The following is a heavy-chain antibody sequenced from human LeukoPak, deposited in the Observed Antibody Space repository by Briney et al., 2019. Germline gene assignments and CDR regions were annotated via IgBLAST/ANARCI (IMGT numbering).Heavy chain of an antibody. D-gene: IGHD5-18*01. V-gene: IGHV3-13*01. CDR2: IGPAGDT. CDR3: ARADLRGYSLHF. J-gene: IGHJ4*02. CDR1: GFIFSNYD. Sequence: GGSLRLSCAASGFIFSNYDMHWVRQVTGKGLEWVSGIGPAGDTYYGGSVKGRFTSSRENAKNFLYLQMNSLRAGDTAVYYCARADLRGYSLHFWGQGTLVTVSS.